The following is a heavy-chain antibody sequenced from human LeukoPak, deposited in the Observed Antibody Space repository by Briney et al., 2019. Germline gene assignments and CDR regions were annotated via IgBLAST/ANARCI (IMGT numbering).Heavy chain of an antibody. CDR3: VRDRDWAFDY. Sequence: GGSLRLSCAASGFTFSSYGMRWVRQAPGKALEWVAFIRAHGGDKYCADSVKGRFTISRDNSKNTLSLQMNSLRNEDTAVYYCVRDRDWAFDYWGQGTLITVSS. CDR1: GFTFSSYG. V-gene: IGHV3-30*02. J-gene: IGHJ4*02. D-gene: IGHD3-9*01. CDR2: IRAHGGDK.